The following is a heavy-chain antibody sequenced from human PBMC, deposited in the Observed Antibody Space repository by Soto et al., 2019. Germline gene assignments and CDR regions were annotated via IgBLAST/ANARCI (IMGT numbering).Heavy chain of an antibody. J-gene: IGHJ5*02. D-gene: IGHD2-2*01. CDR2: IYHSGST. Sequence: SETLSLTCAVSGGSISSGGYSWGWIRQPPGKGLEWIGYIYHSGSTYYNPSLKSRVTISVDRSKNQFSLKLSSVTAADTAVYYCARATIVLVPAAMVSHWFDPWGQGTLVPVSS. CDR1: GGSISSGGYS. CDR3: ARATIVLVPAAMVSHWFDP. V-gene: IGHV4-30-2*01.